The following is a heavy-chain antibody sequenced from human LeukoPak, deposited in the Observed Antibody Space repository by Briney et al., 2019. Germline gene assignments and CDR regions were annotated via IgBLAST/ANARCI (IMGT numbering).Heavy chain of an antibody. CDR3: TAGEGFTDFDS. CDR1: GFSFSNAW. D-gene: IGHD3-16*01. V-gene: IGHV3-15*01. J-gene: IGHJ4*02. CDR2: IKREVDGGTT. Sequence: GGSLRLSCAASGFSFSNAWMSWVRQAPGKGLEWVGRIKREVDGGTTIYTAPVKGRFTISRDDSKTIVFLQMSSLKTEDTAVYYCTAGEGFTDFDSWGQGTLVPVSS.